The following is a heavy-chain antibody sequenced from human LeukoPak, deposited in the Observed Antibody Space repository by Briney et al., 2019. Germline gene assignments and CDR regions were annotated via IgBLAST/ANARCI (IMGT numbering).Heavy chain of an antibody. D-gene: IGHD3-10*01. CDR2: INHSGST. V-gene: IGHV4-39*07. J-gene: IGHJ5*02. Sequence: PSQTLSLTCTVSGGSISSGSYYWSWIRQPPGKGLEWIGEINHSGSTNYNPSLKSRVTISVDTSKNQFSLKLSSVTAADTAVYYCARPRNYYGSGSYYNFWFDPWGQGTLVTVSS. CDR3: ARPRNYYGSGSYYNFWFDP. CDR1: GGSISSGSYY.